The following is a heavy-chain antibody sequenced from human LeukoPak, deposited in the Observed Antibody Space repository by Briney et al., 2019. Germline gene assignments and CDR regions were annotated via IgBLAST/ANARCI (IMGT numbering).Heavy chain of an antibody. CDR3: VKLSSGSGSSFGFDS. Sequence: GGSLRLSCAASGFTFSSYAMSWVRQTPGKSLEWVSIISNGGVTTYYADSVRGRFTISRDNSKDLLYLQMDSLRAEDTAVYYCVKLSSGSGSSFGFDSWGLGTLVTVSS. CDR2: ISNGGVTT. D-gene: IGHD6-13*01. J-gene: IGHJ4*02. CDR1: GFTFSSYA. V-gene: IGHV3-23*01.